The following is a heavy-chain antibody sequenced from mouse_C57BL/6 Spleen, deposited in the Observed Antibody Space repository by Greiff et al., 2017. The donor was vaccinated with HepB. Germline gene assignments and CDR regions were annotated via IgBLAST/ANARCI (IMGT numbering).Heavy chain of an antibody. Sequence: EVKLMESGGGLVQPGGSLKLSCAASGFTFSDYYMYWVRQTPEKRLEWVAYISNGGGSTYYPDTVKGRFTISRDNAKNTLYLQMSRLKSEDTAMYYCARHDYYGTAYWGQGTLVTVSA. CDR3: ARHDYYGTAY. CDR1: GFTFSDYY. J-gene: IGHJ3*01. V-gene: IGHV5-12*01. D-gene: IGHD2-1*01. CDR2: ISNGGGST.